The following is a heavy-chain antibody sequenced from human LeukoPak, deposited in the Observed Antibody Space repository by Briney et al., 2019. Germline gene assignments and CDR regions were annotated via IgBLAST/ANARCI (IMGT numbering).Heavy chain of an antibody. CDR3: ALVALATTYYFDY. J-gene: IGHJ4*02. D-gene: IGHD1-26*01. V-gene: IGHV1-2*02. CDR2: INPNSGGT. Sequence: ASVTVSCKASGYTFTCYYMHWVRRAPGQGLEGMGWINPNSGGTNYAQKFQGRVTMTRDTSISTAYMELSRLRSDDTAVYYCALVALATTYYFDYWGQGTLVTVSS. CDR1: GYTFTCYY.